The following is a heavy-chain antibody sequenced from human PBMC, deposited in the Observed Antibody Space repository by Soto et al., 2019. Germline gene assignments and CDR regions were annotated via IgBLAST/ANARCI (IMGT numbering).Heavy chain of an antibody. Sequence: QVQLVQSGAEVKKPGASVKVSCKASGYSFTSYGISWVRQAPGQGLEWLGWISVHNGNTDYAQKLQGRVTMTTDTSTRRAYMELRSLRSDDTAVDYCARDVNVGQGHYWGQGTRVTVPS. CDR1: GYSFTSYG. J-gene: IGHJ4*02. V-gene: IGHV1-18*01. CDR2: ISVHNGNT. CDR3: ARDVNVGQGHY. D-gene: IGHD3-10*01.